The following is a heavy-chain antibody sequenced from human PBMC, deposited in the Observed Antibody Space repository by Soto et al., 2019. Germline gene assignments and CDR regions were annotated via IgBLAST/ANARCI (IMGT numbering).Heavy chain of an antibody. D-gene: IGHD6-19*01. J-gene: IGHJ6*01. V-gene: IGHV3-30*17. Sequence: WWSXRLACASSVFSFISYAIHLFRHAPGKGLELVAVISYDGNNKYYADSVKGRITISRDSSKNMVYLQMNSLRPEDTAVYYCARAKQRGIEEPGNWGSGMEVWGQRPTV. CDR3: ARAKQRGIEEPGNWGSGMEV. CDR2: ISYDGNNK. CDR1: VFSFISYA.